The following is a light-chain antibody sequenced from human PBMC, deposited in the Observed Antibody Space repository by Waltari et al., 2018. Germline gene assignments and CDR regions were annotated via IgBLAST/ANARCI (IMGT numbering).Light chain of an antibody. Sequence: QSALTQPPSASGSPGQSVTISCTGTSSDLGAYNSVSWYQQHPGKAPKLVIYEINKRPSGVPDRFSGSKSGNTASLTVSGLQAEDEADYYCSAYAGSTNFVFGTGTEVTVL. CDR3: SAYAGSTNFV. J-gene: IGLJ1*01. V-gene: IGLV2-8*01. CDR2: EIN. CDR1: SSDLGAYNS.